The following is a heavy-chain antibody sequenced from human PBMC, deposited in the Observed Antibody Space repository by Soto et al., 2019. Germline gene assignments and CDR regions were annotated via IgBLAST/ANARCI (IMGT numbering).Heavy chain of an antibody. CDR2: ISYDGSNK. CDR1: GFTFSSYG. J-gene: IGHJ4*02. Sequence: GGSLRLSCAASGFTFSSYGMHWVRQAPGKGLEWVAVISYDGSNKYYADSVKGRFTISRDNSKNTLYLQMNSLRAEDTAVYYCAKGSTQIEYSSSGGQGTLVTVSS. V-gene: IGHV3-30*18. CDR3: AKGSTQIEYSSS. D-gene: IGHD6-6*01.